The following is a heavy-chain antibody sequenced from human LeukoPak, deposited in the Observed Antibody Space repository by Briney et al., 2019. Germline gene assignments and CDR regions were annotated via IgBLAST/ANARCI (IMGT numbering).Heavy chain of an antibody. Sequence: GGSLRLSCAASGFTFSSYAMSWVRQAPGKGLEWVSAISGSGGSTYYADSVKGRFTISRDNSKNTLYLHMNSLRAEDTAVYYCAKDQYYYDSSGYSLDYWGQGTLVTVSS. CDR3: AKDQYYYDSSGYSLDY. V-gene: IGHV3-23*01. D-gene: IGHD3-22*01. J-gene: IGHJ4*02. CDR2: ISGSGGST. CDR1: GFTFSSYA.